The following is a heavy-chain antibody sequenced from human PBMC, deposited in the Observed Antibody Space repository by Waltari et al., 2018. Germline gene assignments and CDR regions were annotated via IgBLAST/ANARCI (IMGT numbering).Heavy chain of an antibody. V-gene: IGHV3-21*01. D-gene: IGHD4-17*01. CDR1: GFTFSSYS. J-gene: IGHJ4*02. Sequence: EVQLVESGGGLVKPGGSLRLSCAASGFTFSSYSMNWVRQAPGKGLEWVSSISSSSSYIYYADSVKGRFTISRDNAKNSLYLQMNSLRAEDTAGYYCAREGPTVKGSLWGQGTLVTVSS. CDR3: AREGPTVKGSL. CDR2: ISSSSSYI.